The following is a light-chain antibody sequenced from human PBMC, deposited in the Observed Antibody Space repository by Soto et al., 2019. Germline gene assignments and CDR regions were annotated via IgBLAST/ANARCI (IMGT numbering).Light chain of an antibody. CDR2: GAS. J-gene: IGKJ4*01. Sequence: EIVLTQSPGTLSLSPGERATLSCRASQSVSSSFLAWYQQKPGQAPRLLISGASSRAADIPDRFSGSGSGTDFTLTISRLEPEDFAVYYCQQYGASLLAFGGGTKVDI. CDR1: QSVSSSF. CDR3: QQYGASLLA. V-gene: IGKV3-20*01.